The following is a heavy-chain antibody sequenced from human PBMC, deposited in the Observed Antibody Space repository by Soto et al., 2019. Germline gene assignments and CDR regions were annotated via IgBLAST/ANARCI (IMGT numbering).Heavy chain of an antibody. V-gene: IGHV4-31*03. CDR2: IYYSGST. CDR3: ARGISGYTNNWLDP. J-gene: IGHJ5*02. Sequence: SETLSLTCTVSGGSISSGGYYWSWIRQHPGKGLEWIGYIYYSGSTYYNPSLKSRVTISVDTSKNQFSLKLSSVTAADTAVYYCARGISGYTNNWLDPWGQGTLVTVSS. D-gene: IGHD2-15*01. CDR1: GGSISSGGYY.